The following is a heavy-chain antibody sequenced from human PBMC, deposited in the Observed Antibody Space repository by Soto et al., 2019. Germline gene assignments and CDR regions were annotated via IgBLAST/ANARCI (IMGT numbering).Heavy chain of an antibody. Sequence: QMQMQESGPRLVKPSETLSLTCTVSGASITDSYWSWIRQPPEKGLEWIWYIYFSGVATYNPSLKSRATMSRDTSKNEFSLKLTSVTAADTAIYYCARGDSDLAVSEAAYWGQGTLVTVSS. D-gene: IGHD2-15*01. CDR2: IYFSGVA. CDR1: GASITDSY. V-gene: IGHV4-59*01. CDR3: ARGDSDLAVSEAAY. J-gene: IGHJ1*01.